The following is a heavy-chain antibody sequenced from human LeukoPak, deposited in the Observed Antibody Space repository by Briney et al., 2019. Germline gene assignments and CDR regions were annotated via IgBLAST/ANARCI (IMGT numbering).Heavy chain of an antibody. V-gene: IGHV3-30*02. CDR2: IRYDGSNK. CDR1: GFTFSSYG. CDR3: AKVHSSGWSYMDV. D-gene: IGHD6-19*01. Sequence: GGSLRLSCAASGFTFSSYGMHWVRQAPGKGLEWVAFIRYDGSNKYYADSVKGRFTISRGNSKNTLYLQMNSLRAEDTAVYYCAKVHSSGWSYMDVWGKGTTVTISS. J-gene: IGHJ6*03.